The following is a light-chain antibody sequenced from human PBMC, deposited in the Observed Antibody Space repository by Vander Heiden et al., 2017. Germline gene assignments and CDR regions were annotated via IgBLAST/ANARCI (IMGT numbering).Light chain of an antibody. CDR2: QDT. V-gene: IGLV3-1*01. J-gene: IGLJ2*01. CDR1: KLGDKY. CDR3: QAWDSSTVV. Sequence: SYELTQPPSVSVSPGQTASIPCPGDKLGDKYACWYQQKPGQSPVLVIYQDTQRPSGIPERFSGSNSGNTATLTISGTQAMDEADYYCQAWDSSTVVFGGGTKLTVL.